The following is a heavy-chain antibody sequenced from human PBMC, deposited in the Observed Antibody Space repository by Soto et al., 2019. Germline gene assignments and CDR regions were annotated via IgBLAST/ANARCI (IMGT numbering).Heavy chain of an antibody. CDR2: IIPILGIA. CDR3: ATGYCSGGSCYHFDY. D-gene: IGHD2-15*01. Sequence: SVKVSCKASGGTFSSYTISWVRQAPGQGLEWMGRIIPILGIANYAQKFQGRVTITADKSTSTAYMELSSLRSEDTAVYYCATGYCSGGSCYHFDYWGQGTLVTVSS. CDR1: GGTFSSYT. V-gene: IGHV1-69*02. J-gene: IGHJ4*02.